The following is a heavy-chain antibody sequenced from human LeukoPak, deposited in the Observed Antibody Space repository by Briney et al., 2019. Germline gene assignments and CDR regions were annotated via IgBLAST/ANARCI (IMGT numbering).Heavy chain of an antibody. D-gene: IGHD6-13*01. Sequence: QSGGSLRLSCAASGFTFSSYWMSWVRQAPGKGLEWVANIKQDGSEKYYVDSVKGRFTISRDNAKNSLYLQMNSLRAEDTALYYCAKEHIAAAGTVDYYYYGMDVWGQGTTVTVSS. CDR1: GFTFSSYW. V-gene: IGHV3-7*03. CDR2: IKQDGSEK. J-gene: IGHJ6*02. CDR3: AKEHIAAAGTVDYYYYGMDV.